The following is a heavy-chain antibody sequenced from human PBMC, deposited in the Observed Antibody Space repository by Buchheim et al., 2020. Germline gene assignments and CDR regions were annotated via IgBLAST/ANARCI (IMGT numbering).Heavy chain of an antibody. CDR3: ARDAHGTGRRHFDY. CDR2: IGSGGSPV. J-gene: IGHJ4*02. Sequence: EVQLVESGGGLVQPGGSLRLSCAASGFSFNSYEMNWVRQAPGKGPEWISNIGSGGSPVRYADSVKGRFIMSRDNADNSIFLQMNSLRADDTAVYYCARDAHGTGRRHFDYWGQGT. D-gene: IGHD3/OR15-3a*01. V-gene: IGHV3-48*03. CDR1: GFSFNSYE.